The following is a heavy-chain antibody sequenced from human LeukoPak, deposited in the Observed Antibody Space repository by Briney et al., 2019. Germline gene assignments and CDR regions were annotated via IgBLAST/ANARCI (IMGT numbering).Heavy chain of an antibody. Sequence: GGSLRLSCAASGSTFSSYGMHWVRQAPGKGLEWVAFIRYDGSNKYYADSVKGRFTISRDNSKNTLYLQMNSLRAEDTAVYYCAKSGPPHYYYYYYYMDVWGKGTTVTVSS. CDR2: IRYDGSNK. D-gene: IGHD2-8*02. CDR1: GSTFSSYG. J-gene: IGHJ6*03. V-gene: IGHV3-30*02. CDR3: AKSGPPHYYYYYYYMDV.